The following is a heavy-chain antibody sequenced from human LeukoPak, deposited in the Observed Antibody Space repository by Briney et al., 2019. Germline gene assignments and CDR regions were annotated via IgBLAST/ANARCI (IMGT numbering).Heavy chain of an antibody. CDR3: ARAGGYCSSTSCRTFDY. D-gene: IGHD2-2*01. CDR1: GFTFSSYG. CDR2: IIPVLGIA. V-gene: IGHV1-69*04. Sequence: GASVKVSCKASGFTFSSYGITWVRQAPGQGLEWMGRIIPVLGIANYAQKFQGRVTITADKSTSTAYMELSSLRSEDTAVYYCARAGGYCSSTSCRTFDYWGQGTLVTVSS. J-gene: IGHJ4*02.